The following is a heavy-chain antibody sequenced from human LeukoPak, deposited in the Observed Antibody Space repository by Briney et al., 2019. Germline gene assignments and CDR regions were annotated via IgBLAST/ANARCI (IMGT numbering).Heavy chain of an antibody. V-gene: IGHV3-23*01. J-gene: IGHJ4*02. CDR3: AKHGYCSGISCFFDF. CDR2: ISGSGPYT. CDR1: GFXFSSYA. Sequence: GGSLRLSCAASGFXFSSYAMSWVRQAPGKGLEWVSGISGSGPYTFYTDSVKGRFTISRDSSKNTLYLQMNSLRAEDTALYYCAKHGYCSGISCFFDFWGQGTLVTVSS. D-gene: IGHD2-2*03.